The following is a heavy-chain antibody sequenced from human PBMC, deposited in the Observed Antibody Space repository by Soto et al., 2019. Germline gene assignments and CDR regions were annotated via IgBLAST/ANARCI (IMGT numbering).Heavy chain of an antibody. CDR1: GFTFSSYA. CDR2: ISYDGSNK. CDR3: ARDRLGYCSGGSGEPFDY. Sequence: QVQLVESGGGVVQPGRSLRLSCAASGFTFSSYAMHWVRQAPGKGLEWVAVISYDGSNKYYADSVKGRFTISRDNSKNTLYLQMNSLRAEDTAVYYCARDRLGYCSGGSGEPFDYWGQGTLVTVSS. D-gene: IGHD2-15*01. V-gene: IGHV3-30-3*01. J-gene: IGHJ4*02.